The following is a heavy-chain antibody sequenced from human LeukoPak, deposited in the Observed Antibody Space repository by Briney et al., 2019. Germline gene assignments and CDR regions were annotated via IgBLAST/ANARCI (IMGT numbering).Heavy chain of an antibody. J-gene: IGHJ4*02. CDR3: ARGGITMIREII. D-gene: IGHD3-10*01. Sequence: GASVKVSCKASGYTFTGYYMHWVRQAPGQGLEWMGWINPNSGGTNYAQKFQGRVTITRDTSISTAYMELSSLRSDDTAVFYCARGGITMIREIIWGQGTLVTVSS. CDR2: INPNSGGT. CDR1: GYTFTGYY. V-gene: IGHV1-2*02.